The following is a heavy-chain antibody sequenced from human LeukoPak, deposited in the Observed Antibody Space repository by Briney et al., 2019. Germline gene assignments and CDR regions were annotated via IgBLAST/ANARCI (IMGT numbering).Heavy chain of an antibody. CDR1: GFTISSYC. V-gene: IGHV3-74*01. CDR3: ARAPSEVCGYYPEYFRH. CDR2: INSDGKTK. J-gene: IGHJ1*01. Sequence: TGGSLRLSCAASGFTISSYCMHWVRQAPGKGLVWVSRINSDGKTKYSASVKGRFTISRDNANNTVYLQMDSLRAEDTGVYYCARAPSEVCGYYPEYFRHWGQGTLVTVSS. D-gene: IGHD3-22*01.